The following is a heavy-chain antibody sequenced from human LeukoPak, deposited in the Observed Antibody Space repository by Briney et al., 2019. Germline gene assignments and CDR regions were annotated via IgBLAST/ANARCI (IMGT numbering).Heavy chain of an antibody. Sequence: ASVKVSCKASGYTFTSYAMHWVRQAPGQRLEWMGWINAGNGNTKYSQKFQGRVTITRDASASTAYMELSSLRSEDTAVYYCARAVVVVAAFDYWGQGTLVTVSS. CDR1: GYTFTSYA. J-gene: IGHJ4*02. D-gene: IGHD2-15*01. CDR2: INAGNGNT. V-gene: IGHV1-3*01. CDR3: ARAVVVVAAFDY.